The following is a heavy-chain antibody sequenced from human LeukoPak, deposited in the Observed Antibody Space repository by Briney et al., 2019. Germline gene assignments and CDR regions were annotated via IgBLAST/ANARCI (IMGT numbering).Heavy chain of an antibody. D-gene: IGHD1-1*01. CDR2: IKEDGTET. CDR1: GFMFSSNW. Sequence: PGGSLRLSCAASGFMFSSNWMSWVRLAPGKGLEWVANIKEDGTETYYVDSVKGRFTISRDKAKNSLYLQMNSLRVEDPAVYYCAKEGRSLQTYWGQGTLVTVSS. V-gene: IGHV3-7*03. J-gene: IGHJ4*02. CDR3: AKEGRSLQTY.